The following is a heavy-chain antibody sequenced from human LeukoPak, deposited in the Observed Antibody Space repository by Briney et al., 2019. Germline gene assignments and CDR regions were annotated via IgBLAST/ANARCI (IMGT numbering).Heavy chain of an antibody. CDR1: GYTFTGYY. D-gene: IGHD3-10*01. CDR3: ARAPLRESPYGMDV. J-gene: IGHJ6*02. Sequence: ASVKVSCKASGYTFTGYYMHWVRQAPGQGLEWMGWINPNSGGTNYAQKFQGWVTMTRDTSISTAYMELSRLGSDDTAVYYCARAPLRESPYGMDVWGQGTTVTVSS. V-gene: IGHV1-2*04. CDR2: INPNSGGT.